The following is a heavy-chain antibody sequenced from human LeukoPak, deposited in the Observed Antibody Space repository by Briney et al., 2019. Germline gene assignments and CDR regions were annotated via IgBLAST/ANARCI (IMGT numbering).Heavy chain of an antibody. D-gene: IGHD1-1*01. J-gene: IGHJ4*02. CDR3: ARRDTAWNPKI. CDR1: GYSISSGYY. CDR2: IYHSGST. V-gene: IGHV4-38-2*01. Sequence: SETLSLTCAVSGYSISSGYYWGWIRQPPGKGLEWIGSIYHSGSTYYNPSLKSRVTISVDTSKNQFSLKLSSVTAADTAVYYCARRDTAWNPKIWGQGTLVTVSS.